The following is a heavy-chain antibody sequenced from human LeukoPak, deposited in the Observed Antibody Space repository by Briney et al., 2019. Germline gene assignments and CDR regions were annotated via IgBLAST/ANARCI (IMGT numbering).Heavy chain of an antibody. Sequence: ASVKVSCKTSGYTFTNYYMHWVRQAPGQGLAWMGIINPSDGSSTYAHKFQGRVTMTRDTSTSTVYMELNSLRSEDTAVYYCARGQSSANYYFEYWGQGTLVTVSS. CDR3: ARGQSSANYYFEY. J-gene: IGHJ4*02. V-gene: IGHV1-46*01. CDR1: GYTFTNYY. D-gene: IGHD3-22*01. CDR2: INPSDGSS.